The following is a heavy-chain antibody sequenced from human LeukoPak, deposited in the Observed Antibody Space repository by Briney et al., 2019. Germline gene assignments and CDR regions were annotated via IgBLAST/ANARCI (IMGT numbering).Heavy chain of an antibody. CDR1: GASISSYY. Sequence: PSETLSLTCTVSGASISSYYWSWIRQSPGKGLEWIGYIYYSGNTNYNPSLKSRVTISVDKSKNQFSLKLSSVTAADTAVYYCARESYYYDSSGYPYWYFDLWGRGTLVTVSS. J-gene: IGHJ2*01. CDR2: IYYSGNT. V-gene: IGHV4-59*12. D-gene: IGHD3-22*01. CDR3: ARESYYYDSSGYPYWYFDL.